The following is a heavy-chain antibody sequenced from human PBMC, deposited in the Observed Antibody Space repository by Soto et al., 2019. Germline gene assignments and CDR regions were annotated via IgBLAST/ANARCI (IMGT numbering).Heavy chain of an antibody. V-gene: IGHV3-30-3*01. CDR3: ARVVPSHSVRYCISTICYTGGMHV. D-gene: IGHD2-2*01. CDR2: ISYDGSNK. Sequence: QVQLVESGGGVVQPGRSLRLSCAASGFTFSSYAMHWVRQAPGKGLEWVAVISYDGSNKYYADSVKGRFTISRDNSKNTLYLQMNSLRAEDTAVFYCARVVPSHSVRYCISTICYTGGMHVWGQGTTVTVSS. J-gene: IGHJ6*02. CDR1: GFTFSSYA.